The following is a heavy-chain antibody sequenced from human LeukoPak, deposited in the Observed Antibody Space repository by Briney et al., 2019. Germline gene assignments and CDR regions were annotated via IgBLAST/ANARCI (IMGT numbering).Heavy chain of an antibody. J-gene: IGHJ6*04. CDR2: VIPILGTA. CDR1: GGSFSDYA. D-gene: IGHD3-3*01. Sequence: SVKVSCKASGGSFSDYALNWVRQAPGQGLEWMGVVIPILGTANSTQKFQGRVTITSDISTNTDYMGLSSLRSEDTAVYFCAAIPVFGVVLHQEPVWGKGPTVTVSS. V-gene: IGHV1-69*10. CDR3: AAIPVFGVVLHQEPV.